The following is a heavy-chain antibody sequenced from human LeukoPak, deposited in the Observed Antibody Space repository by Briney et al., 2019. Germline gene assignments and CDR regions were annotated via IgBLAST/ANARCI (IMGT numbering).Heavy chain of an antibody. CDR3: ARTSSYYDILTGLHQYYFDY. Sequence: PSETLSLTCAVSGVSVSNYYWSWIRQPPGKGLEWIGIIYYSESTNYNPSLKSRVTISVDTSKNQFSLKLTSVTAADTAVYYCARTSSYYDILTGLHQYYFDYWGQGTLVTVSS. V-gene: IGHV4-59*02. J-gene: IGHJ4*02. CDR2: IYYSEST. CDR1: GVSVSNYY. D-gene: IGHD3-9*01.